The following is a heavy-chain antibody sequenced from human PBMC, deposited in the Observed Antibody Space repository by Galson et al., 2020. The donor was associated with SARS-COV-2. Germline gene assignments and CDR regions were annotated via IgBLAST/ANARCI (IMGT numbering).Heavy chain of an antibody. Sequence: SVKVSCKASGGTFSSYAISWVRQAPGQGLEWMGGIIPIFGTANYAQKFQGRVTITADESTSTAYMELSSLRSEDTAVYYCAGGYDSSGYGWFDPWGQGTLVTVSS. CDR3: AGGYDSSGYGWFDP. CDR1: GGTFSSYA. V-gene: IGHV1-69*13. D-gene: IGHD3-22*01. J-gene: IGHJ5*02. CDR2: IIPIFGTA.